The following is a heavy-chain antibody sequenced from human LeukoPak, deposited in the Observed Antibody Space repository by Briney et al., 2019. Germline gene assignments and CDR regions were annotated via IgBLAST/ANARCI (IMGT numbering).Heavy chain of an antibody. J-gene: IGHJ4*02. V-gene: IGHV3-11*04. CDR3: ARELLWFGELLWGYYFDY. Sequence: PGGSLRLSCAVSGFIFTDYYISWIRQAPGKGLEWISYIDNTGSIISYADSVKGRFTISRDNAKNSLYLQMNSLRAEDTAVYYCARELLWFGELLWGYYFDYWGQGTLVTVSS. CDR2: IDNTGSII. D-gene: IGHD3-10*01. CDR1: GFIFTDYY.